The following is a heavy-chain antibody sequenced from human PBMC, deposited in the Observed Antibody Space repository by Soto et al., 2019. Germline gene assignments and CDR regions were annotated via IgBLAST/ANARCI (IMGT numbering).Heavy chain of an antibody. V-gene: IGHV3-7*03. Sequence: PGGSLRLSCVVSGFTFSSYWMSWVRQAPGKELEWVANIKQDGGEIYYVDSVKGRFTISRDNARNSLHLQMNSLRAEDTAVYYCARDKIVGATYFDSWGQGTLVTVSS. CDR1: GFTFSSYW. CDR3: ARDKIVGATYFDS. CDR2: IKQDGGEI. J-gene: IGHJ4*02. D-gene: IGHD1-26*01.